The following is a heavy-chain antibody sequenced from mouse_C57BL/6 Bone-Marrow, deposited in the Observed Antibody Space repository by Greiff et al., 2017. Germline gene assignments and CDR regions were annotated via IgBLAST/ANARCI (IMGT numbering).Heavy chain of an antibody. CDR1: GFTFSDYG. J-gene: IGHJ3*01. CDR2: ISSGSSTI. CDR3: ARLFAY. Sequence: EVQLVESGGGFVKPGGSLKLSCAASGFTFSDYGMHWVRQAPEQGLEWVAYISSGSSTIYYADTVKGRFTISRDTAKNTLFLQMTSLRSEDTAVYYCARLFAYWGQGTLVTVSA. V-gene: IGHV5-17*01.